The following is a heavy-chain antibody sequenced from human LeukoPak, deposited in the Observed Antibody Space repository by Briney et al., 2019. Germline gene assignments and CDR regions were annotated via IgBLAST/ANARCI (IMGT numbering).Heavy chain of an antibody. CDR1: GGSISSSDYY. V-gene: IGHV4-39*01. J-gene: IGHJ3*02. CDR2: VYYSGST. Sequence: SETLSLTCTVSGGSISSSDYYWGWIRQPPGKGLEWIGSVYYSGSTNYNPSLKSRVTISVDTSKNQFSLKLSSVTAADTAVYYCARHQENYGDYVAAFDIWGQGTMVTVSS. D-gene: IGHD4-17*01. CDR3: ARHQENYGDYVAAFDI.